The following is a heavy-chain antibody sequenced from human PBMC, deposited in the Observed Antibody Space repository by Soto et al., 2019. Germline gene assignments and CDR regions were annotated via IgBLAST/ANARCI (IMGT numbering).Heavy chain of an antibody. CDR2: ISYDGSNK. CDR1: GFTFSSYG. V-gene: IGHV3-30*18. D-gene: IGHD3-10*01. J-gene: IGHJ6*02. Sequence: PGGSLRLSCAASGFTFSSYGMHWVRQAPGKGLEWVAVISYDGSNKYYADSVKGRFTISRDNSKNTLYLQMNSLRAEDTAVYYCAKELYYYGPKGGMDVWGQGTTVTVSS. CDR3: AKELYYYGPKGGMDV.